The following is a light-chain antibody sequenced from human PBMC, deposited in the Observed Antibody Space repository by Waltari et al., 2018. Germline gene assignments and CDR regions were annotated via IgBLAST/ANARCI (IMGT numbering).Light chain of an antibody. J-gene: IGKJ2*01. CDR2: AES. V-gene: IGKV1-39*01. CDR3: QQSYSTPYT. CDR1: QSISSY. Sequence: DIQMTQSPSSLSASVGDRVTITCRASQSISSYLNWYQQKPGKVPKILIYAESSLQSGVPSRFSGSGSGTDFTLTISSLRPEDCATYYCQQSYSTPYTFGQGTKLEIK.